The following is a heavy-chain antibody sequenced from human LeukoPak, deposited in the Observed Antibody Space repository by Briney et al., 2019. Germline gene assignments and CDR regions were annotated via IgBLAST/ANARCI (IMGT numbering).Heavy chain of an antibody. CDR1: GYSISSGYY. J-gene: IGHJ6*03. Sequence: PSETLSLTCAVSGYSISSGYYWGWIRQPPGKGLEWIGSIYHSGSTYYNPSLKSRVTMSVDTSKNQFSLKLTSVTAADTAVYYCARDARYSYGSYYMDVWGKGTTVTVSS. V-gene: IGHV4-38-2*02. CDR3: ARDARYSYGSYYMDV. CDR2: IYHSGST. D-gene: IGHD5-18*01.